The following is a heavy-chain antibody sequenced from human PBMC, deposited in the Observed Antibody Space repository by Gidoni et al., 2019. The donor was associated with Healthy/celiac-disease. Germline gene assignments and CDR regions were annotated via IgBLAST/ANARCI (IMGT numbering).Heavy chain of an antibody. CDR2: IIPIFGTA. J-gene: IGHJ6*03. Sequence: QVQLVQSGDEVKKPGSSVTVSCKASVGTFSSYAISWVRQAPGQGLEWMGGIIPIFGTANYAQKFQGRVTITADESTSTAYMELSSLRSEDTAVYYCARAIFGVVMNYYYYMDVWGKGTTVTVSS. CDR1: VGTFSSYA. D-gene: IGHD3-3*01. V-gene: IGHV1-69*01. CDR3: ARAIFGVVMNYYYYMDV.